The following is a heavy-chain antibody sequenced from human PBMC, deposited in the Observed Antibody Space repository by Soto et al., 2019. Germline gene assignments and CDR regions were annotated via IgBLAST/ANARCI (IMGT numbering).Heavy chain of an antibody. CDR1: GYTFTSYY. Sequence: QVQLVQSGAEVKKPGASVKVSCKASGYTFTSYYMHWVRQAPGQGLEWMGIINPSGGSTSYAQKFQGRVTMTRDTSTSTVYMELSSLRSEDTAVYYCARGDTLLWFGEPFDYWGQGTLVTVSS. D-gene: IGHD3-10*01. J-gene: IGHJ4*02. CDR3: ARGDTLLWFGEPFDY. V-gene: IGHV1-46*01. CDR2: INPSGGST.